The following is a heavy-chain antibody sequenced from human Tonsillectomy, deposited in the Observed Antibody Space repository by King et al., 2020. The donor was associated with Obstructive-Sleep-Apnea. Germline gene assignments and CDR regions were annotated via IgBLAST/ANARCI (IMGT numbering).Heavy chain of an antibody. J-gene: IGHJ4*02. CDR2: IWYDGSNK. CDR3: AKDYDYYDSGGYPDY. D-gene: IGHD3-22*01. CDR1: GFTFSNFG. V-gene: IGHV3-30*02. Sequence: QLVQSGGGVVQPGRSLRLSCAGSGFTFSNFGMHWVRQAPGKGLDWVAFIWYDGSNKYYGDSVKGRFTISRDNSKNTLYLQMNSLRAEDTAVYYCAKDYDYYDSGGYPDYWGQGTLVTVSS.